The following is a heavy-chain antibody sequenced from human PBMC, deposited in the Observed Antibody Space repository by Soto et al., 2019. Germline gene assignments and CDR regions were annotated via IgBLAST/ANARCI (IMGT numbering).Heavy chain of an antibody. CDR2: IYHSGST. Sequence: SETLSLTCAVSGYSISSGYYWGWIRQPPGKGLEWIGSIYHSGSTYYNPSLKSRVTISVDTSKNQFSLQLNSVTPEDTAVYYCARGDSSGWSRGGFDYWGQGTLVTVSS. J-gene: IGHJ4*02. CDR1: GYSISSGYY. V-gene: IGHV4-38-2*01. D-gene: IGHD6-19*01. CDR3: ARGDSSGWSRGGFDY.